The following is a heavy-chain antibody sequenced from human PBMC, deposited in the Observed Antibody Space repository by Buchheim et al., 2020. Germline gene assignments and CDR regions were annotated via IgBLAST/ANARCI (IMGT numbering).Heavy chain of an antibody. V-gene: IGHV4-59*01. CDR2: IYYSGST. CDR3: ARAGGNYDTWNWFDP. CDR1: GGSISSYY. D-gene: IGHD3-22*01. Sequence: QVQLQESGPGLVKPSETLSLTCTVSGGSISSYYWSWIRQPPGKGLEWIGYIYYSGSTNYNPSLKSRVTISVDTSKNQFSLKLSSVTAADTAVYYCARAGGNYDTWNWFDPWGQGTL. J-gene: IGHJ5*02.